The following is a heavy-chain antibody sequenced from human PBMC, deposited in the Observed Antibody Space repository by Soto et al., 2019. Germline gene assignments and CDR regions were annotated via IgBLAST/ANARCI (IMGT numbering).Heavy chain of an antibody. Sequence: QVQLVESGTEVKKPGASVKVSCKTSGYTFINYYIHWVRQAPGQGLEWMGIINPNTGYTTYEQRFHGRVTMTTDTSTSTVYMILSSLRSEDTAIYYCARDRLGVDIALVSGRFGEYGMDVWGQGTTVTVSS. CDR1: GYTFINYY. J-gene: IGHJ6*02. D-gene: IGHD2-2*01. CDR2: INPNTGYT. V-gene: IGHV1-46*01. CDR3: ARDRLGVDIALVSGRFGEYGMDV.